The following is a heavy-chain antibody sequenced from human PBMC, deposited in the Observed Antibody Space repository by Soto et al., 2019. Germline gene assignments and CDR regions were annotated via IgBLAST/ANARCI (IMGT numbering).Heavy chain of an antibody. CDR1: GFSLSTYGEA. CDR2: IYWDDDK. CDR3: AHRTRRTREDGNGGPCYGGFDH. V-gene: IGHV2-5*02. J-gene: IGHJ4*02. Sequence: GSGPTLVNPPQTLTLTCTFSGFSLSTYGEAVGWIRQPPEKALEWLALIYWDDDKVYSPSLKSRLTITKDTSKNQGVLTMTNRGPGGTATYDCAHRTRRTREDGNGGPCYGGFDHCGQGTLVTVPS. D-gene: IGHD2-15*01.